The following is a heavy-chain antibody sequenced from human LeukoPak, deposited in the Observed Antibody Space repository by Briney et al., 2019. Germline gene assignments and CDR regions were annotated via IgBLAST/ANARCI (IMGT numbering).Heavy chain of an antibody. CDR3: ARIRAYSYAPEGFDY. V-gene: IGHV2-70*04. CDR2: IDWDDDK. CDR1: GFSLTTSGMC. Sequence: KESGPALVKPTQTLTLTCTFSGFSLTTSGMCVSWIRQPPGKALEWLARIDWDDDKFYSTSLKTRLTISKDTSKNQVVLTMANMDPVDTATYYCARIRAYSYAPEGFDYWGQGTLVTVSS. D-gene: IGHD5-18*01. J-gene: IGHJ4*02.